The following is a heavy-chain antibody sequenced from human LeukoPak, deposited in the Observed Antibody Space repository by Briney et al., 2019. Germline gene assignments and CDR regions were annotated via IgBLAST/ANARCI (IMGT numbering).Heavy chain of an antibody. J-gene: IGHJ4*02. D-gene: IGHD5-12*01. CDR2: IIPIFATA. CDR1: GGTFNSYA. CDR3: ARGPIVAPIAYFDY. V-gene: IGHV1-69*13. Sequence: SGKVSCKASGGTFNSYAISWVRQAPGQGLEWGGGIIPIFATANYAQKFQGRVTITADQSTSTAYMELSSLRSEDTAVYYCARGPIVAPIAYFDYWGQGTPVTVSS.